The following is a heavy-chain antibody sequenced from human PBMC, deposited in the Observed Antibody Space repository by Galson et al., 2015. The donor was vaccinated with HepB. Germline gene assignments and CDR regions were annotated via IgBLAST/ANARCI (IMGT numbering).Heavy chain of an antibody. V-gene: IGHV3-21*01. CDR2: ISSSSSYI. CDR1: GFTFSSYS. J-gene: IGHJ4*02. CDR3: ASGKHTYYYDSSGYVRDY. D-gene: IGHD3-22*01. Sequence: SLRLSCAASGFTFSSYSMNWIRQAPGKGLEWVSSISSSSSYIYYADSVKGRFTISRDNAKNSLYLQMNSLRAEDTAVYYCASGKHTYYYDSSGYVRDYWGQGTLVTVSS.